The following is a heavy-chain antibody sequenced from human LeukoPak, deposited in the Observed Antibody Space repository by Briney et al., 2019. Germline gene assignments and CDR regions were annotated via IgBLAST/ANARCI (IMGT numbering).Heavy chain of an antibody. CDR1: GFT. D-gene: IGHD1-7*01. J-gene: IGHJ4*02. V-gene: IGHV3-23*01. CDR3: AATNWNYGYYFDY. CDR2: ISTSGGST. Sequence: GGSLRLSCAASGFTSWVRQAPGKGLEWVSTISTSGGSTYYADSVRGRFTISRDNSKNTLYLQMNSLRAEDTAVYYCAATNWNYGYYFDYWGQGTLVTVSS.